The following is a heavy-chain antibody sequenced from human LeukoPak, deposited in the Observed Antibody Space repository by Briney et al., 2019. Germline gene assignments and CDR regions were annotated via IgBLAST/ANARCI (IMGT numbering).Heavy chain of an antibody. V-gene: IGHV1-2*02. Sequence: ASVKVSCKASGYTFTGYYMHWVRQAPGQGLEWMGWINPNSGGTNYAKKFQGRVTMTRDTSIRTAYMELTRLRSEDTAVYYCARDQGPRNCSSTSCYWDYWGQGTLVTVSS. CDR1: GYTFTGYY. J-gene: IGHJ4*02. CDR2: INPNSGGT. D-gene: IGHD2-2*01. CDR3: ARDQGPRNCSSTSCYWDY.